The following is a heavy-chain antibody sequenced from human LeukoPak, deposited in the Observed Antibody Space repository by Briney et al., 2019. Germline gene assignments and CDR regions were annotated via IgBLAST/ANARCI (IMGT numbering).Heavy chain of an antibody. CDR3: ARYYGSVDV. J-gene: IGHJ6*02. Sequence: LAWMGWINTNTGNPTYAQGFTGRFVFSLDTSVSTAYLQISSLKAEDTAVYYCARYYGSVDVWGQGTTVTVSS. D-gene: IGHD3-10*01. V-gene: IGHV7-4-1*02. CDR2: INTNTGNP.